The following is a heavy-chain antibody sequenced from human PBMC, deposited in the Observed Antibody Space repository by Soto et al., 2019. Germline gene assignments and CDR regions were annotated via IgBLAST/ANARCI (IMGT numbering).Heavy chain of an antibody. D-gene: IGHD6-25*01. CDR2: IKKDGSQK. V-gene: IGHV3-7*01. J-gene: IGHJ4*02. CDR3: VKEIASAL. Sequence: EVQLVESGGGVVQPGGSLRLSCETSGFTFSNYWMTWVRQAPEKGLEWVANIKKDGSQKNFVDSVKGRFTISRDNAKNSLYLQMDSLRVEDTAIFYCVKEIASALWRQGTLVTVSS. CDR1: GFTFSNYW.